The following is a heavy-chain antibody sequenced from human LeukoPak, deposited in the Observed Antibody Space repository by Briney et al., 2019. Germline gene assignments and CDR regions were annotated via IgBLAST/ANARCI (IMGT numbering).Heavy chain of an antibody. Sequence: GGSLRLSCAASGFTFSSYVMHWVRQAPGKGLEWVAIISYDGSNEYYADSVKGRFTISRDNSKNTLYLQMNSLRAADTAVYYCAKSLVVQLWGYFDYWGQGTLVTVSS. V-gene: IGHV3-30*04. CDR1: GFTFSSYV. CDR3: AKSLVVQLWGYFDY. D-gene: IGHD5-18*01. CDR2: ISYDGSNE. J-gene: IGHJ4*02.